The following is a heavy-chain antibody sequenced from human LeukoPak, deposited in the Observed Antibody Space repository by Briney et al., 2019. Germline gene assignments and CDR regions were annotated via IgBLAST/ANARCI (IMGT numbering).Heavy chain of an antibody. CDR2: IYYSGST. Sequence: KPSETLSLTCTVSGGSISSSSYYWGWIRQPPGKGLEWIGSIYYSGSTYYNPSLKSRVTISVDTSKNQFSLKLSSVTAADTAVYYCARRKLLWFGELFDDYWGQGTLVTVSS. CDR3: ARRKLLWFGELFDDY. D-gene: IGHD3-10*01. J-gene: IGHJ4*02. V-gene: IGHV4-39*01. CDR1: GGSISSSSYY.